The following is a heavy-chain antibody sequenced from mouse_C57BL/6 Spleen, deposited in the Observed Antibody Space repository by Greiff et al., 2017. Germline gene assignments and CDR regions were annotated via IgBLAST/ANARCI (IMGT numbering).Heavy chain of an antibody. D-gene: IGHD1-1*01. CDR3: ARRFGSEMDY. CDR2: IDPSDSYT. CDR1: GYTFTSYW. J-gene: IGHJ4*01. V-gene: IGHV1-69*01. Sequence: QVQLQQPGAELVMPGASVKLSCKASGYTFTSYWMHWVKQRPGQGLEWIGEIDPSDSYTNYNQKFKGKSTLTVDKSSSTAYMQLSSLTSEDSAVYYGARRFGSEMDYWGQGTSVTVSS.